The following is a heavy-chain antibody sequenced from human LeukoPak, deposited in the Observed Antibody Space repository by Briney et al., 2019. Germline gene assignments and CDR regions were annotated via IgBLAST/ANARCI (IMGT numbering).Heavy chain of an antibody. Sequence: ASVKVSCKASGYTFTSYDINWVRQATGQGLEWMGWMNPNSGNTGYAQKFQGRVTMTRNTSISTAYMELSRLRSDDTAVYYCARSLWFGELYSYYYGMDVWGQGTTVTVSS. CDR3: ARSLWFGELYSYYYGMDV. CDR1: GYTFTSYD. V-gene: IGHV1-8*01. CDR2: MNPNSGNT. J-gene: IGHJ6*02. D-gene: IGHD3-10*01.